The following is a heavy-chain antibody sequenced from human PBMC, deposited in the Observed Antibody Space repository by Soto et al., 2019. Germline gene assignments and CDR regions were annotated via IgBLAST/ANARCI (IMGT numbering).Heavy chain of an antibody. Sequence: GGSLRLSCAAAGFTFSHHAMSWVRQAPGKGLEWVSTISGSGGTIYYADSVKGRFTISRDSSKNALWLQMNSLRAEDTALYYCAKGSGNIRPYGMDVCGQVTTVTLSS. J-gene: IGHJ6*02. CDR3: AKGSGNIRPYGMDV. CDR1: GFTFSHHA. CDR2: ISGSGGTI. V-gene: IGHV3-23*01.